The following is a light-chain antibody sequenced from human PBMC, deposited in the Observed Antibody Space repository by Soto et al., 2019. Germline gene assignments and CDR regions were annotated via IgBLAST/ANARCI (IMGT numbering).Light chain of an antibody. V-gene: IGLV2-14*01. J-gene: IGLJ2*01. CDR2: EVS. Sequence: QSALTQPASVSGSPGQSITISCTGTSSDVGGYNYVSWYQQHPGKAPKLMIYEVSNRPSGVSNRFSGSKSGNTASLTISGLQAEDEADYYGSSYTSSSTLVVFGGVTKLTVL. CDR3: SSYTSSSTLVV. CDR1: SSDVGGYNY.